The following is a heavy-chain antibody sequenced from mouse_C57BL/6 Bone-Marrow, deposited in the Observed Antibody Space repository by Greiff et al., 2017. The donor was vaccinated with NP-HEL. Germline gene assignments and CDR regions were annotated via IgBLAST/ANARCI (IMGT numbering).Heavy chain of an antibody. Sequence: EVKLVESGAELVRPGASVKLSCTASGFNIKDDYMHWVKQRPEQGLEWIGWIDPENGDTEYASKFQGKATITADTSSNTAYLQLSSLTSEDTAVYYCTTRWLWDYWGQGTTLTVSS. V-gene: IGHV14-4*01. D-gene: IGHD2-3*01. CDR3: TTRWLWDY. J-gene: IGHJ2*01. CDR1: GFNIKDDY. CDR2: IDPENGDT.